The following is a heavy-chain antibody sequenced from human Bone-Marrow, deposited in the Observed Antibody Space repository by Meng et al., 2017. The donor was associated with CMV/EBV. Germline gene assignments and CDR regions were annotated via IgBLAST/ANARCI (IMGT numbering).Heavy chain of an antibody. J-gene: IGHJ5*02. V-gene: IGHV1-18*01. D-gene: IGHD6-6*01. CDR3: ARGYSSSPGWFDP. CDR2: ISANNGDT. Sequence: ASVNVSCKASDYTFTSYVITWVRQAPGQGPEWMGWISANNGDTASVPKFQGRITMTTETSTSTAYMELSSLRSEDTAVYYCARGYSSSPGWFDPWGQGTLVTVSS. CDR1: DYTFTSYV.